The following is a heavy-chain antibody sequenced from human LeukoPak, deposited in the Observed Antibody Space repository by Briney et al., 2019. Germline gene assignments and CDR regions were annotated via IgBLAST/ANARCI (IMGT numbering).Heavy chain of an antibody. CDR1: GFTFSSYA. Sequence: GGSLRLSCAASGFTFSSYAMSWVRQAPGKGLEWVSAIIGSSTYYADSVEGRFTISRDNSKNTLFLQMNSLRAEDTAVYYCAKDRAQQLVLDFWGQGTLVTVSS. CDR3: AKDRAQQLVLDF. D-gene: IGHD6-13*01. V-gene: IGHV3-23*01. J-gene: IGHJ4*02. CDR2: IIGSST.